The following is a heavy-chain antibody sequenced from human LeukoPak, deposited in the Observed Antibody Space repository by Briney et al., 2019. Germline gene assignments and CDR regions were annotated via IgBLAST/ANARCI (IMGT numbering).Heavy chain of an antibody. CDR3: ARESPESYSGSPRGAFDI. CDR2: IIPIFGTA. CDR1: GGTFSSYA. Sequence: PLASVKVSCKASGGTFSSYAISWVRQAPGQGLEWMGGIIPIFGTANYAQKFQGRVTITADESTSTAYMELSSLRSEDTAVYYCARESPESYSGSPRGAFDIWGQGTMVTVSS. V-gene: IGHV1-69*01. D-gene: IGHD1-26*01. J-gene: IGHJ3*02.